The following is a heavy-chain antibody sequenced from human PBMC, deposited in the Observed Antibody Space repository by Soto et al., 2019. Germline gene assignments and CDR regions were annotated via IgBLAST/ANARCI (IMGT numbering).Heavy chain of an antibody. V-gene: IGHV5-51*01. J-gene: IGHJ3*02. CDR2: IYPGDSDT. D-gene: IGHD3-22*01. Sequence: PGESLKISCKGSGYSFTSYWIGWVRQMPGKGLEWMGIIYPGDSDTRYSPSFQGQVTISADKSISTAYLQWSSLKASDTAMYYCARRITYYYDSSGYYFDSYDAFDIWGQGTMVTVS. CDR1: GYSFTSYW. CDR3: ARRITYYYDSSGYYFDSYDAFDI.